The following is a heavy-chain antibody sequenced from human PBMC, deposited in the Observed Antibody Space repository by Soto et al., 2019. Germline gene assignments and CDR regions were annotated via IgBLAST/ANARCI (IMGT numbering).Heavy chain of an antibody. CDR2: INGGNGDT. CDR3: ARGYCSSTSCQYYFDF. J-gene: IGHJ4*02. Sequence: ASVKVSCKASGYTFTGYAIHWVRQAPGQRLEWMGWINGGNGDTKYSQKFQGRVTIGRDTSAITAYMELTSLGSEDTAVYHCARGYCSSTSCQYYFDFWGQGTLVTVSS. CDR1: GYTFTGYA. D-gene: IGHD2-2*01. V-gene: IGHV1-3*01.